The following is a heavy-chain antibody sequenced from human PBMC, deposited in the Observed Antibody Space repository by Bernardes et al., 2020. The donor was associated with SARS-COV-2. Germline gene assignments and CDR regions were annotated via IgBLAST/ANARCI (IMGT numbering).Heavy chain of an antibody. CDR2: ISQDGSEK. CDR1: GFSFSNYW. CDR3: TRLPD. J-gene: IGHJ4*02. V-gene: IGHV3-7*01. Sequence: GGSLRLSCAASGFSFSNYWMTWVRQAPGKGLEWVANISQDGSEKHYVDSVKGRFTISRDNAKNSLYLQMDSLRAPETSVYYCTRLPDSGQGILSTVSS.